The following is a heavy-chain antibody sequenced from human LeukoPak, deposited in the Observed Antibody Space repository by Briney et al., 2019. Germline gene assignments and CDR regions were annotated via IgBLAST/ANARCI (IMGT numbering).Heavy chain of an antibody. CDR1: GYTFTNYD. J-gene: IGHJ4*02. CDR2: MNPNSANT. D-gene: IGHD2-2*01. V-gene: IGHV1-8*01. Sequence: GASVKVSCKASGYTFTNYDINWVRQATGQGLEWMGWMNPNSANTGYAQKFQGRVTMTRNTPISTAYMELSSLRSEDTAVYYYARVNCSSTSCRSKFLDYWGQGTLVTVSS. CDR3: ARVNCSSTSCRSKFLDY.